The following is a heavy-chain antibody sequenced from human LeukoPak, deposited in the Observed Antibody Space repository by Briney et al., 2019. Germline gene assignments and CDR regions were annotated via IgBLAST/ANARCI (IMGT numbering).Heavy chain of an antibody. CDR1: GGSISSHY. V-gene: IGHV4-59*11. J-gene: IGHJ4*02. CDR2: ISYSGST. Sequence: SETLSLTCTVSGGSISSHYWSWIRQPPGKGLEWIGYISYSGSTNFNTSLKSRVNISLDTSKNQFSLKLNSMTPADTAVYYCARGSHLDYGGIGEFDYWGQGTLVTVSS. CDR3: ARGSHLDYGGIGEFDY. D-gene: IGHD4-23*01.